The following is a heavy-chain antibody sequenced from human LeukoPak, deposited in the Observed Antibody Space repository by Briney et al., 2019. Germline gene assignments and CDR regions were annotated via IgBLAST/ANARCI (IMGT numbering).Heavy chain of an antibody. CDR1: GGSISSYY. J-gene: IGHJ4*02. V-gene: IGHV4-59*01. D-gene: IGHD6-13*01. Sequence: SETLSLTCTVSGGSISSYYWSWIRQPPGKGLEWIGYIYYSGSTNYNPSLKSRVTVSVDTSKNQFSLKLSSVTAADTAVYYCARVGYSSSWYLAGWGQGTLVIVSS. CDR3: ARVGYSSSWYLAG. CDR2: IYYSGST.